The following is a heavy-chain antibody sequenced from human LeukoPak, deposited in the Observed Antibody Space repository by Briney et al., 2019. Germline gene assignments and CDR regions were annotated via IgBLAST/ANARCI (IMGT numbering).Heavy chain of an antibody. V-gene: IGHV1-46*01. D-gene: IGHD3-3*01. J-gene: IGHJ6*02. CDR1: GYTFTSYY. CDR2: INPSGGST. Sequence: ASVKVSCKASGYTFTSYYMHWVRQAPGQGLEWMGIINPSGGSTSYAQKFQGRVTMTRDTSTSTVYVEPSSLRSEDTAVYYCARVRLRFLEWPQMDVWGQGTTVTVSS. CDR3: ARVRLRFLEWPQMDV.